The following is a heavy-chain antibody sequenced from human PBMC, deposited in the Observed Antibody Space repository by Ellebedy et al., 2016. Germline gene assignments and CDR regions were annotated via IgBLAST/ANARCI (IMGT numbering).Heavy chain of an antibody. CDR2: IDSDGSTT. D-gene: IGHD1-26*01. J-gene: IGHJ4*01. CDR3: VSPHSGIYY. V-gene: IGHV3-74*01. Sequence: GGSLRLSCVASGFTFSLAWMHWVRQAPGKGLVWVSRIDSDGSTTNSADSVKGRFTISRDNAKNTLYLQMNSLRAEDTAIYYCVSPHSGIYYWGHGTLVTVSS. CDR1: GFTFSLAW.